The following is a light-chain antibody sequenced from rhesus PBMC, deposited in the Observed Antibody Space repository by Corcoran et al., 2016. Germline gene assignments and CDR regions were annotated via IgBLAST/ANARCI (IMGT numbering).Light chain of an antibody. J-gene: IGKJ2*01. CDR3: MQALQTPYS. CDR2: RVS. Sequence: DIVMTQTPPSLPVTPGEPASISCRSSQSLLHTDGRTYLYWYLQKPGQPPRLLFYRVSNRFTGVPDRFSGSGSGTDFTLKISRVKAEDVGVYYCMQALQTPYSFGQGTKVEIK. CDR1: QSLLHTDGRTY. V-gene: IGKV2-73*01.